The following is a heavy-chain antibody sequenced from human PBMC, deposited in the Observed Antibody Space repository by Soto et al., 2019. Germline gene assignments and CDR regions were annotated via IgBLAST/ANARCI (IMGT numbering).Heavy chain of an antibody. V-gene: IGHV3-23*01. Sequence: PGGSLRLSCAASGVTFSSYAMSWIRQAPGKGLEWVSAISGSGGSTYYADSVKGRFTISRDNSKNTLYRQMNSLRAEDTAVYYCAKFQFSSSKTPFDYWGQGTLVTVSS. CDR2: ISGSGGST. CDR3: AKFQFSSSKTPFDY. CDR1: GVTFSSYA. D-gene: IGHD2-2*01. J-gene: IGHJ4*02.